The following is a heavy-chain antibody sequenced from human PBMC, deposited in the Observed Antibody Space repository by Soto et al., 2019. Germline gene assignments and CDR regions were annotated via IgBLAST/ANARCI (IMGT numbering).Heavy chain of an antibody. Sequence: EVQLVESGGGLVKPGGSLRLSCAASGFTFSNAWMSWVRQAPGKGLEWVGRIKSKTDGGTTDYAAPVKGRFTISRDDSKNTLYLQMNSLKTEDTAVYYCTPRRGYSYGYEGDYFDYWGQGTLVTVSS. CDR3: TPRRGYSYGYEGDYFDY. CDR1: GFTFSNAW. CDR2: IKSKTDGGTT. V-gene: IGHV3-15*01. J-gene: IGHJ4*02. D-gene: IGHD5-18*01.